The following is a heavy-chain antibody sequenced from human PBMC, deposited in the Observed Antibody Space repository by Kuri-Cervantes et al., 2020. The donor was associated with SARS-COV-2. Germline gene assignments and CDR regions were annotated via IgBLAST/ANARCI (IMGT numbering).Heavy chain of an antibody. D-gene: IGHD3-22*01. Sequence: LRLSCTVSGGSVSGGSYYWSWIRQPPGKGLEWIGRIYTSGSTNYNPSLKSRVTMSVDTSKNQFSLKLSSVTAADSAVYYCARSGYYSRGVTYYYMDVWDKGTTVTVSS. CDR2: IYTSGST. CDR3: ARSGYYSRGVTYYYMDV. CDR1: GGSVSGGSYY. V-gene: IGHV4-61*02. J-gene: IGHJ6*03.